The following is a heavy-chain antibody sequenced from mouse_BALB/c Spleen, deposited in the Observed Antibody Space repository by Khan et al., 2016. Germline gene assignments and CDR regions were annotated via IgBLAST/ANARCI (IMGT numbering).Heavy chain of an antibody. J-gene: IGHJ2*01. CDR1: GFTFSSYA. Sequence: EVELVESGGGLVKPGGSLKLSCAVSGFTFSSYAMSWVRQTPEKRLEWVASISSGGSTYYPDSVKGRFTISRDNARNILNLQMSSLRSEDTAMYYCAREDYGNYGDYFDYWGQGTTLTGSS. CDR3: AREDYGNYGDYFDY. V-gene: IGHV5-6-5*01. D-gene: IGHD2-1*01. CDR2: ISSGGST.